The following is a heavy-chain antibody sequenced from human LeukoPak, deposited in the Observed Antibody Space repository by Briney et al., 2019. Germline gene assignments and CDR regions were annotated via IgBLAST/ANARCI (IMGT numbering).Heavy chain of an antibody. V-gene: IGHV3-11*06. CDR3: AREVGDLGWIQLWSNSDAFDI. Sequence: GGSLRLSCAASGFTFSDYHMSWIRQAPGKGLEWVSYISSSSSYIYYADSVKGRFTISRDNAKNSLYLQMNSLRAEDTAVYYCAREVGDLGWIQLWSNSDAFDIWGQGTMVTVSS. CDR2: ISSSSSYI. J-gene: IGHJ3*02. D-gene: IGHD5-18*01. CDR1: GFTFSDYH.